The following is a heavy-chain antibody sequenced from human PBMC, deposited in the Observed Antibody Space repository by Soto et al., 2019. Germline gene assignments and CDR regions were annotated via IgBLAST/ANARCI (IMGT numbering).Heavy chain of an antibody. V-gene: IGHV4-39*01. CDR1: GGSISSSSYY. Sequence: SETLSLTCTVSGGSISSSSYYWGWIRQPPGKGLEWIGSIYYSGSTYYNPSLKSRVTISVDTSKNQFSLKLSSVTAADTAVYYCARLGFEARFLEWAQSGFDPWGQGTLVTVSS. CDR2: IYYSGST. D-gene: IGHD3-3*01. J-gene: IGHJ5*02. CDR3: ARLGFEARFLEWAQSGFDP.